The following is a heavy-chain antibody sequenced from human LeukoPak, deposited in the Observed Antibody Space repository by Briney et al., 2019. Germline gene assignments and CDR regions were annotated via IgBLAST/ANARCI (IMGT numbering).Heavy chain of an antibody. D-gene: IGHD3-22*01. CDR3: ARDQSSMIADY. Sequence: SVKVSCKASGGTFSSYAISWVRQVPGQGLEWMGRIIPILGIANYAQKFQGRVTITADKSTSTAYMELSSLGSEDTAVYYCARDQSSMIADYWGQGTLVTVPS. V-gene: IGHV1-69*04. CDR1: GGTFSSYA. J-gene: IGHJ4*02. CDR2: IIPILGIA.